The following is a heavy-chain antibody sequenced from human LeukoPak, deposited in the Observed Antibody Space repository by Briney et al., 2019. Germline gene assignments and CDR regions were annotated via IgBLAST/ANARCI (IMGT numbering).Heavy chain of an antibody. CDR1: GGSISSGGYS. J-gene: IGHJ4*02. D-gene: IGHD6-6*01. CDR2: IFHSGST. V-gene: IGHV4-30-2*03. CDR3: ARAQSEYSSSSGFDY. Sequence: SETLSLTCAVSGGSISSGGYSWSWIRQPPGKGLEWIGTIFHSGSTYYNPSLKSRVTISLDTSKNQFSLRLSSVTAADTAVYYCARAQSEYSSSSGFDYWGQGTLVTVSS.